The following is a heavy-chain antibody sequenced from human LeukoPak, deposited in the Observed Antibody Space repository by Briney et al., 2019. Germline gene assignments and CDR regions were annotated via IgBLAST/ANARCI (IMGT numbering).Heavy chain of an antibody. D-gene: IGHD3-3*01. CDR2: ISGSGGST. Sequence: LAGESLRLSCAASGFTFSSYAMSWVRQAPGKGLEWVSAISGSGGSTYYADSVKGRFTISRDNSKNTLYLQMNSLRGEDTAVYYCAKDPGKFWSGHDYWGQGALVTVSS. V-gene: IGHV3-23*01. CDR3: AKDPGKFWSGHDY. J-gene: IGHJ4*02. CDR1: GFTFSSYA.